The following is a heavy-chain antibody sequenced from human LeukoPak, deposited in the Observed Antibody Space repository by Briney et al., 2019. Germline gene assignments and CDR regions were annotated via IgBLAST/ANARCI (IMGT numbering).Heavy chain of an antibody. Sequence: SETLSLTCTVSGGSISGYYWSWIRQPPGKGLEWIGYVFYSGNTNYNPSLKSRVTISVDTSKNQFSLKLSSVNAADTAVYYCARHIRPDYWGQGTLVTVSS. CDR1: GGSISGYY. CDR3: ARHIRPDY. V-gene: IGHV4-59*08. CDR2: VFYSGNT. J-gene: IGHJ4*02.